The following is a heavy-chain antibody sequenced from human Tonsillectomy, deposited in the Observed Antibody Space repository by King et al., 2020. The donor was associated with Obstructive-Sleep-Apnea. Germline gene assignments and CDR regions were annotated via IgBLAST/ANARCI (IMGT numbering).Heavy chain of an antibody. V-gene: IGHV3-23*04. D-gene: IGHD2-15*01. J-gene: IGHJ3*02. CDR3: AKSQMGSGVLGYCSGGSCKPYHDAFDI. CDR2: ISGSGGST. CDR1: GFTFSSYA. Sequence: QLVQSGGGLVQPGGSLRLSCAASGFTFSSYAMSWVRQAPGKGLEWVSAISGSGGSTYYADSVKGRFTISRDNSKNTLYLQMNSLRAEDTAVYYCAKSQMGSGVLGYCSGGSCKPYHDAFDIWGQGTMVTVSS.